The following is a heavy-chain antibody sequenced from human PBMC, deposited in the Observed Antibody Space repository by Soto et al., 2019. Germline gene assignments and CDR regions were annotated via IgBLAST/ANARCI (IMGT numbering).Heavy chain of an antibody. D-gene: IGHD1-26*01. CDR1: GFTFSSYG. CDR3: ARARGVGATELDY. Sequence: SGGSLSLSCAASGFTFSSYGMHWVRQAPGKGLEWVAVIWYDGSNKYYADSVKGRFTISRDNSKNTLYLQMNSLRAEDTAVYYCARARGVGATELDYWGQGTLVTVSS. V-gene: IGHV3-33*01. J-gene: IGHJ4*02. CDR2: IWYDGSNK.